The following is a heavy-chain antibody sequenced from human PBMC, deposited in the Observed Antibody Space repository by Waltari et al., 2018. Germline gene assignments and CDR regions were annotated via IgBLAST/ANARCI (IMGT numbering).Heavy chain of an antibody. Sequence: EVQLVQSGAEVKKPGATVKISCKASGYTFTDYYMHWVQQAPGKGLEWTGRVDPKDGEKIYAEKFQGRVTITADTSTDTAYMELSSLRSEDTAVYYCATAPAYSSSFNDYWGQGTLVTVSS. CDR2: VDPKDGEK. D-gene: IGHD6-6*01. V-gene: IGHV1-69-2*01. CDR3: ATAPAYSSSFNDY. J-gene: IGHJ4*02. CDR1: GYTFTDYY.